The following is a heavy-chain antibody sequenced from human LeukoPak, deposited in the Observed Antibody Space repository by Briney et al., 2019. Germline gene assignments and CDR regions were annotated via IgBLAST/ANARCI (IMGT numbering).Heavy chain of an antibody. CDR1: GFTFSNYA. CDR3: VLAVVNAFDI. D-gene: IGHD6-19*01. CDR2: ISYDGSNK. J-gene: IGHJ3*02. V-gene: IGHV3-30-3*01. Sequence: GGSLRLSCAASGFTFSNYAFHWVRQAPGKGLEWVAVISYDGSNKYYADSVKGRFTISRDNSKNTLYLQTNSLRAEDTAVYYCVLAVVNAFDIWRQGTLVTVSS.